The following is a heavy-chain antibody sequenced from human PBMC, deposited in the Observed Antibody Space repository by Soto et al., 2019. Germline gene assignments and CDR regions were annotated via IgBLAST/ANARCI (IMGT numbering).Heavy chain of an antibody. D-gene: IGHD2-2*01. CDR1: GYTFTSYD. J-gene: IGHJ5*02. CDR2: MNPNSGNT. Sequence: QVQLVQSGAEVKKPGASVKVSCKASGYTFTSYDINWVRQATGQGLEWMGWMNPNSGNTGYAQKFQGRVTMTRNTSISTAYKELSSLRSEDTAVYYCARGGVDIVVVPAASDWFDPWGQGTLVTVSS. CDR3: ARGGVDIVVVPAASDWFDP. V-gene: IGHV1-8*01.